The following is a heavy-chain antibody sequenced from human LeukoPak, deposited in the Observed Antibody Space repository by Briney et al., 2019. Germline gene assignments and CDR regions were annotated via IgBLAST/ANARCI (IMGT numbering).Heavy chain of an antibody. D-gene: IGHD3-22*01. J-gene: IGHJ4*02. CDR1: GGSLSDYY. V-gene: IGHV4-34*01. CDR3: ARGLKHHYESSGYYLYNFDC. Sequence: SETLSLTCAVQGGSLSDYYWSWIRQPPGKGLEWIGEINHGGSTNYNPSLKSRVSTSVDTSKNQFSLKLSSVTAADTAVYYCARGLKHHYESSGYYLYNFDCLGQGSLVTVSS. CDR2: INHGGST.